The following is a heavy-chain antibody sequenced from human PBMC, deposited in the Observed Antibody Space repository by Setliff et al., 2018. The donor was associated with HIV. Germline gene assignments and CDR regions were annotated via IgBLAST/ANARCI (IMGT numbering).Heavy chain of an antibody. V-gene: IGHV3-23*01. CDR1: GFTLSNYW. D-gene: IGHD1-26*01. CDR3: AKGRHLLYYFDY. CDR2: ISGSGGST. Sequence: GGSLRLSCAASGFTLSNYWMHWVRQAPGKGLEWVSAISGSGGSTYYADSVKGRFTISRDNSKNTLDLQMNSLRAEDTAVYYCAKGRHLLYYFDYWGQGTLVTVSS. J-gene: IGHJ4*02.